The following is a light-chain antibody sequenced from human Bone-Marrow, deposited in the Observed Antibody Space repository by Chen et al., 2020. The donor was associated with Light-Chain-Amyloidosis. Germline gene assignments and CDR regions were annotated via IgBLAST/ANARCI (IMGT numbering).Light chain of an antibody. J-gene: IGLJ2*01. CDR1: DLPTQY. V-gene: IGLV3-25*03. CDR2: RDT. CDR3: QSADSSGTYEVI. Sequence: SYELTQPPSVSVSPGQTARIPCSGDDLPTQYAYWYQQKPGQAPVLVIHRDTERPSGISERVSGSSSGTTATLTISGVQAEDEADYHCQSADSSGTYEVIFGGGTKLTVL.